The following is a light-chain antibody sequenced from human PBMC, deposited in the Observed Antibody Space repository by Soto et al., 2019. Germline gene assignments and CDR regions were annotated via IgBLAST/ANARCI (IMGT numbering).Light chain of an antibody. Sequence: EIVLTHSQPTLSVSQGERPKPSCGASQRVAGTLAWYQQRPGQPPRLLTYDASTRATDIPARFSGGGSGTEFTLTISSLQSEDFAVYYCQQYNNWPYTFGQGTKLQIK. V-gene: IGKV3-15*01. CDR1: QRVAGT. CDR3: QQYNNWPYT. J-gene: IGKJ2*01. CDR2: DAS.